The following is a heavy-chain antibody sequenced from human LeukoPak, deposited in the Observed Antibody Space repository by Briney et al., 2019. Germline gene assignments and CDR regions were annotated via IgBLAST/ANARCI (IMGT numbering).Heavy chain of an antibody. Sequence: SETLSLTCTVSGGSISSYSRSWIRQPPGKGLEWIGYIYYSGSTNYNPSLKSRVTISVDTSKNQFSLKLSSVTTADTAVYYCARVRRLGYGDYADFDYWGQGTLVTVSS. J-gene: IGHJ4*02. CDR3: ARVRRLGYGDYADFDY. V-gene: IGHV4-59*01. CDR2: IYYSGST. D-gene: IGHD4-17*01. CDR1: GGSISSYS.